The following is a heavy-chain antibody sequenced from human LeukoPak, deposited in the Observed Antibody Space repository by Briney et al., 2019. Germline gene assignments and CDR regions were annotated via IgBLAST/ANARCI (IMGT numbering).Heavy chain of an antibody. CDR3: AQTMIYGDYRRVDY. V-gene: IGHV4-4*02. J-gene: IGHJ4*02. Sequence: MPSETLSLTCAVSGGSITSHNWWTWVRQPPGKGLEWIAEIYHSGSTNCNPSLKSRVTMSVDTSKNQFSLKLSSVTAADTAVYYCAQTMIYGDYRRVDYWGQGTLVTVSS. D-gene: IGHD4-17*01. CDR1: GGSITSHNW. CDR2: IYHSGST.